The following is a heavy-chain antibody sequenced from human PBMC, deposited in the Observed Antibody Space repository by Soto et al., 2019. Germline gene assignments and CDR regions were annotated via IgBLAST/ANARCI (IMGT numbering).Heavy chain of an antibody. Sequence: GESLVISCQGSGYSFTSYWISWVLQMAGKGLEWMGRIDPSDSYTNYSPSFQGHVTISADKSISTAYLQWRSLKASDTAMYYCARVSADSYYYYYGIDVWGQGTKVTVSS. CDR2: IDPSDSYT. CDR1: GYSFTSYW. D-gene: IGHD2-2*01. J-gene: IGHJ6*02. CDR3: ARVSADSYYYYYGIDV. V-gene: IGHV5-10-1*01.